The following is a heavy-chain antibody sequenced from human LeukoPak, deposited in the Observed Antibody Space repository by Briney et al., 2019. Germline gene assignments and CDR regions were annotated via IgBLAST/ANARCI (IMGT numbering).Heavy chain of an antibody. Sequence: GGSLRLSCAASGFTFSNYDMHWVRQAAGKGLEWVSAIGTAGDTYYPGAVKGRFTISRENAKNSLYLQMNSLSAGDTAVYYCASSPAYSSSWYAIDNWGQGTLVTVSS. CDR3: ASSPAYSSSWYAIDN. CDR1: GFTFSNYD. V-gene: IGHV3-13*01. J-gene: IGHJ4*02. CDR2: IGTAGDT. D-gene: IGHD6-13*01.